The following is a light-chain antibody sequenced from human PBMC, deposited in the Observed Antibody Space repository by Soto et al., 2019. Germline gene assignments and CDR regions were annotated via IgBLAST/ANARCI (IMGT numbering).Light chain of an antibody. V-gene: IGLV2-23*02. J-gene: IGLJ3*02. Sequence: QSALTQPASVSGSPGQSITISCTGTNSDVDSYNLVSWYQQHPGKAPKLMMYEVTKRPSGVSNRFSGSKSGNTASLTISGLQAEDEADYYCCSYAGSATWVFGGGTKVTVL. CDR3: CSYAGSATWV. CDR2: EVT. CDR1: NSDVDSYNL.